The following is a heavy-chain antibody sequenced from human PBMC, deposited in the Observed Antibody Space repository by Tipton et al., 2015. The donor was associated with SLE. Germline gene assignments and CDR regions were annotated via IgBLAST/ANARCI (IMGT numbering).Heavy chain of an antibody. Sequence: TLSLTCTVSGGSISSSSYYWGWIRQPPGKGLEWIGSIYYSGSTYYNPSLKSRVTISVDTSKNQFSLKLTSVTAADTAVYYCARVGVFFQQGYGDYVSLDFWGQGTLVTVSS. V-gene: IGHV4-39*07. D-gene: IGHD4-17*01. CDR1: GGSISSSSYY. J-gene: IGHJ4*02. CDR3: ARVGVFFQQGYGDYVSLDF. CDR2: IYYSGST.